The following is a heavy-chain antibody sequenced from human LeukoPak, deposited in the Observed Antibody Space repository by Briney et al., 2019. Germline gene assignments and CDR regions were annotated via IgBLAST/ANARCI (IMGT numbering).Heavy chain of an antibody. CDR2: IYHSGGT. V-gene: IGHV4-38-2*02. CDR3: ARTNWGSDFDY. CDR1: GDSISRYY. J-gene: IGHJ4*02. Sequence: SETLSLTCTVSGDSISRYYWSWIRQPPGKGLEWIGSIYHSGGTYYNPSLKSRVTMSVDTSKNQFSVKLSSVTAADTAVYYCARTNWGSDFDYWGQGTLVTVSS. D-gene: IGHD7-27*01.